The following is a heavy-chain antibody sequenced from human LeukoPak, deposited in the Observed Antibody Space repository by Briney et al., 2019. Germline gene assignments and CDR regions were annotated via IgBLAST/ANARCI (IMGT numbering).Heavy chain of an antibody. CDR2: INPNSGGT. CDR3: AREGSSYPGAFDI. D-gene: IGHD6-13*01. V-gene: IGHV1-2*02. Sequence: GASVKVSCKASGYTFTGYYMHWVRQAPGQGLEWMGWINPNSGGTNYAQRFQGRVTMTRDTSISTAYMELSRLRSDDTAVYYCAREGSSYPGAFDIWGQGTMVTVSS. J-gene: IGHJ3*02. CDR1: GYTFTGYY.